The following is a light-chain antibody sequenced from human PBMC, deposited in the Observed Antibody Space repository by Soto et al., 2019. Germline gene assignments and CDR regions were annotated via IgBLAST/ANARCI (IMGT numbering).Light chain of an antibody. V-gene: IGLV2-8*01. J-gene: IGLJ1*01. CDR1: SSDVGGYNY. CDR2: EVN. CDR3: SSYAGSYTLV. Sequence: QSVLTQPPSASGSPGQSVTISCTGTSSDVGGYNYVSWYQHHPGKAPKLMIYEVNKRPSGVPDRFSGSKSGNTASLTVSGLQVEDEAEYFCSSYAGSYTLVFGTGTKLTVL.